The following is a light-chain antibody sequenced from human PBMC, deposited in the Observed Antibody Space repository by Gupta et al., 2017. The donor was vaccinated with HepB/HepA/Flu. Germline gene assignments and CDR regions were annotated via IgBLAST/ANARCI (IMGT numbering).Light chain of an antibody. Sequence: TTLTPTLAFMSATPGDKVNITCTASEDNDDDMNWDQQKPGEADIFNIQEATTLDPGIPPRLSGSGYGTDFTLTLNNIESEDAAYYFCLRHDNSLHSTFGQGTKLEIK. CDR1: EDNDDD. J-gene: IGKJ2*01. CDR2: EAT. CDR3: LRHDNSLHST. V-gene: IGKV5-2*01.